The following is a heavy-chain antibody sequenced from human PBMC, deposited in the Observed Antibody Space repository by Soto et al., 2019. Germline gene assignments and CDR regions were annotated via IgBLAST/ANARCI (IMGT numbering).Heavy chain of an antibody. D-gene: IGHD6-19*01. CDR3: ARGEQWLGWFDI. CDR1: VYTCTIYG. V-gene: IGHV1-18*01. CDR2: ISAYNGNT. Sequence: VKFSCKASVYTCTIYGISWVPQAPGQGLEWMGWISAYNGNTNYAQKLQGRTTMSTDTYPSTAYMELRSLRPDDTAVYDCARGEQWLGWFDIWGQGTMVTVSS. J-gene: IGHJ3*02.